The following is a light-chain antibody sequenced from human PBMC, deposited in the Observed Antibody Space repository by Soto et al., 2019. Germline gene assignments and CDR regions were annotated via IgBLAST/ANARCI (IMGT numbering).Light chain of an antibody. J-gene: IGLJ1*01. Sequence: QCLESLPPGACGTPGQRYTISCSGSISNIGSNYVYWYQQLPGTAPKLLIYSNNQRPSGVPDRFSGSKSGTSASLAISGLRSEDEADYYCAAWDDSLSGSYAFGTGTKV. CDR1: ISNIGSNY. CDR2: SNN. V-gene: IGLV1-47*02. CDR3: AAWDDSLSGSYA.